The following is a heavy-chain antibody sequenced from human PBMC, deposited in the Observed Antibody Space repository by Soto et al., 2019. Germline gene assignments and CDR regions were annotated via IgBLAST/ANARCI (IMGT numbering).Heavy chain of an antibody. J-gene: IGHJ5*02. D-gene: IGHD1-26*01. CDR2: IRVNNGDT. Sequence: QVQLVQSGAEVQKPGASVKVSCKASGYTFTNSGFSWVRQAPGQGLEWVGWIRVNNGDTHYAQKLQGRVTMTTDTSTSTAFMELRSLRSEDTAVYYCARGRTGETWGQGTLVTVSS. V-gene: IGHV1-18*01. CDR1: GYTFTNSG. CDR3: ARGRTGET.